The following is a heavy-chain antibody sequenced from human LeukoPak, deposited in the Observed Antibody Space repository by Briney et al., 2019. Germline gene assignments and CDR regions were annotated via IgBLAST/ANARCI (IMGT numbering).Heavy chain of an antibody. V-gene: IGHV3-11*05. J-gene: IGHJ5*02. Sequence: PGGSLRLSCAASGFTFSDYYMSWIRQAPGKGLEWVSDISSTSIYTNYADCVKGRFTISRDNAKNSLYLQMNSLRAEDTAIYYCARDAPPTKNWFDPWGQGTLVTVSS. CDR2: ISSTSIYT. D-gene: IGHD5-24*01. CDR3: ARDAPPTKNWFDP. CDR1: GFTFSDYY.